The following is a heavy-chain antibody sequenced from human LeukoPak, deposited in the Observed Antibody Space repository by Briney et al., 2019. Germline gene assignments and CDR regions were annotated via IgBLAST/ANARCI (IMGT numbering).Heavy chain of an antibody. CDR2: ISADNANR. D-gene: IGHD3-3*01. CDR3: ARAAIFGVVINHFDY. Sequence: ASVSVSCKASGYTFTSYGISWVRQAPGQGLEWMGWISADNANRKYAQKFQDRVSMTTDISTSTAYMDLRSLRSDDTAVYYCARAAIFGVVINHFDYWGQGTLVTVFS. V-gene: IGHV1-18*01. J-gene: IGHJ4*02. CDR1: GYTFTSYG.